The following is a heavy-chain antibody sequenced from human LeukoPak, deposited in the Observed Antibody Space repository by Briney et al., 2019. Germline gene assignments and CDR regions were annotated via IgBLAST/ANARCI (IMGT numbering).Heavy chain of an antibody. V-gene: IGHV4-59*01. D-gene: IGHD4/OR15-4a*01. CDR1: GGSITSYY. J-gene: IGHJ6*02. CDR2: IYFTGTT. CDR3: AREDPQTRVPEGLDV. Sequence: SETLSLTCTVSGGSITSYYWSWIRQPAGRGLEWIGYIYFTGTTNYNPSLKSRVTISVDTSRNQFSLSLTSVTAADTAVYYCAREDPQTRVPEGLDVWGQGTTVTVSS.